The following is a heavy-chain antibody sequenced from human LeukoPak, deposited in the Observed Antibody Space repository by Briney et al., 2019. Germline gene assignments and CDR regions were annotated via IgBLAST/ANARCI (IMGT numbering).Heavy chain of an antibody. V-gene: IGHV1-46*01. Sequence: ASVKVSCKASAYTFISYYMHWVRQAPGQGLEWMGIINPSGGSTSYAQKFQGRVTMTRDTSTSTVYMELSSLRSEDTAVYYCARGTRLERRIAVRGMDVWGQGTTVTVYS. J-gene: IGHJ6*02. CDR2: INPSGGST. D-gene: IGHD1-1*01. CDR1: AYTFISYY. CDR3: ARGTRLERRIAVRGMDV.